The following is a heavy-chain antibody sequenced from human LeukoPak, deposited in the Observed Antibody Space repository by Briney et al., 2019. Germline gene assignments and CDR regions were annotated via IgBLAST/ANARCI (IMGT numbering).Heavy chain of an antibody. V-gene: IGHV4-59*08. CDR2: IYYSGST. CDR1: GGSISSYY. CDR3: ARLVLDYRVDV. D-gene: IGHD4-11*01. J-gene: IGHJ6*02. Sequence: PSETLSLTCAVYGGSISSYYWSWIRQPPGKGLEWIGYIYYSGSTNYNPSLKSRVTISVDTSKNQFSLKLSSVTAADTAVYYCARLVLDYRVDVWGQGTTVTVSS.